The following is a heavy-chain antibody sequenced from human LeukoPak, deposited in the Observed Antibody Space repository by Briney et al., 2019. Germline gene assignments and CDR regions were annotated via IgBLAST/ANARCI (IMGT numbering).Heavy chain of an antibody. J-gene: IGHJ4*02. CDR2: ISGSGGST. CDR1: GFTFSSYA. V-gene: IGHV3-23*01. D-gene: IGHD6-19*01. Sequence: GGSLRLSCAASGFTFSSYAMSWVRQAPGKGLEWVSAISGSGGSTYYADSVKGRFTISRDNSKDTLYLQMNSLRAEDTAVYYCAKETNQAVAGALDYWGQGTLDTVSS. CDR3: AKETNQAVAGALDY.